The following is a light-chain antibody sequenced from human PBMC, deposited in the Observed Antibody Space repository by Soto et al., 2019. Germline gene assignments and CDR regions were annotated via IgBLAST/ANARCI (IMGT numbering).Light chain of an antibody. CDR1: QTITRY. CDR2: AAS. CDR3: QQSFSFPVT. V-gene: IGKV1-39*01. Sequence: DIQMTQSPSSLSASVGDRVTITCRANQTITRYLNWYHQKPGTAPKLLIYAASILQEGVPSRFRGSGSGTDFTLTISNLQPEDFAAYSCQQSFSFPVTFGQGTKLEIK. J-gene: IGKJ2*01.